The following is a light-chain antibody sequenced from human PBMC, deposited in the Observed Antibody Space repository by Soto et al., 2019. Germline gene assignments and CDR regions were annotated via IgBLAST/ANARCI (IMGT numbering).Light chain of an antibody. V-gene: IGKV1-5*01. CDR2: HAS. J-gene: IGKJ1*01. Sequence: DIQMTQSPPTLSASVGDRVTITCRASQSISNWLAWYQQKPGTAPKVLIYHASNLQSGVPSRFSGSGSGTEFTLTIRSLQPDDFATYYCKQYNSYSRTFGQGTKVDIK. CDR3: KQYNSYSRT. CDR1: QSISNW.